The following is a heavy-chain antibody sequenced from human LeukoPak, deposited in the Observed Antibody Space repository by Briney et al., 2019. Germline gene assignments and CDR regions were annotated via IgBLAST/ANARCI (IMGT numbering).Heavy chain of an antibody. CDR1: GYSFANSW. J-gene: IGHJ5*02. Sequence: GESLKISCKGSGYSFANSWIGWVRQMPGKGLEWMGIICPGDSDIRYSLSFQGQVTISADKSISTAYLQWSSLKASDTAMYYCTRQYTSSSGWFDPWGQGTLVTVSS. V-gene: IGHV5-51*01. CDR3: TRQYTSSSGWFDP. D-gene: IGHD6-6*01. CDR2: ICPGDSDI.